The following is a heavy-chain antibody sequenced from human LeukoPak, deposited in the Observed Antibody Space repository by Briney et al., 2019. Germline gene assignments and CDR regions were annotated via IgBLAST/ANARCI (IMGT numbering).Heavy chain of an antibody. Sequence: SETLSLTCTVSGGSTSSYYWSWIRQPAGKGLEWIGRIYTSGSTNYNPSLKSRVTMSVDTSKNQSSLKLSSVTAADTAAYYCARDQGFGVVTTVNWFDPWGQGTLVTVSS. CDR2: IYTSGST. CDR3: ARDQGFGVVTTVNWFDP. J-gene: IGHJ5*02. CDR1: GGSTSSYY. V-gene: IGHV4-4*07. D-gene: IGHD3-3*01.